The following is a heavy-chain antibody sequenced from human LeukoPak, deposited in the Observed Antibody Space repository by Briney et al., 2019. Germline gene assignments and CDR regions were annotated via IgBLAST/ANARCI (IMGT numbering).Heavy chain of an antibody. CDR2: ISAYNGNT. Sequence: ASVKVSCKASGYTFTSYGISWVRQAPGQGLEWMGWISAYNGNTNHAQKLQGRVTMTTDTSTSTAYMELRSLRSDDTAVYYCARDLPSIAAAAGWFDPWGQGTLVTVSS. CDR3: ARDLPSIAAAAGWFDP. V-gene: IGHV1-18*01. J-gene: IGHJ5*02. CDR1: GYTFTSYG. D-gene: IGHD6-13*01.